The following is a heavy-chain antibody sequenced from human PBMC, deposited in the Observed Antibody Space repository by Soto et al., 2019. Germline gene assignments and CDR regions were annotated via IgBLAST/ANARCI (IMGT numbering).Heavy chain of an antibody. CDR2: INHSGST. J-gene: IGHJ5*02. CDR3: ARGLQPSSTSCPNWFDP. D-gene: IGHD2-2*01. V-gene: IGHV4-34*01. CDR1: GGSFIGYY. Sequence: PSETLPLTSAFYGGSFIGYYWIWIRQPTGKGLEWIGEINHSGSTNYNPSLKSRVTISVDTSKNQFSLKLSSVTAADTAVYYCARGLQPSSTSCPNWFDPWGQGTLVTVSS.